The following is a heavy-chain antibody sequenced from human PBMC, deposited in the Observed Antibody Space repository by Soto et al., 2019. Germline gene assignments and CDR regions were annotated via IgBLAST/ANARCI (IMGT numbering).Heavy chain of an antibody. J-gene: IGHJ4*01. CDR2: VHFSGST. V-gene: IGHV4-59*01. D-gene: IGHD6-13*01. CDR1: GVSISENY. CDR3: ARFGAAAAHDDN. Sequence: SETLSLTCDVSGVSISENYWSWIRQAPGKGLEWVGYVHFSGSTTYNPSLAPRLNISFDMSKSQVYLQLTSVTAADTAVYYCARFGAAAAHDDNWGRGVLVTAPQ.